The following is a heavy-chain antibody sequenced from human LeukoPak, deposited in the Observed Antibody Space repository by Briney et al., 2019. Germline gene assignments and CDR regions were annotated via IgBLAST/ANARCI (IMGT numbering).Heavy chain of an antibody. CDR3: ARMAGGSYLNYMDV. D-gene: IGHD1-26*01. CDR2: INWNGGST. Sequence: GGSLRLSCAASGFTFDDYGMSWVRQAPGKGLEWVSGINWNGGSTGYADSVKGRFTISRDNAKNSLYLQVNSLRAEDTALYHCARMAGGSYLNYMDVWGKGTTVTVSS. CDR1: GFTFDDYG. V-gene: IGHV3-20*01. J-gene: IGHJ6*03.